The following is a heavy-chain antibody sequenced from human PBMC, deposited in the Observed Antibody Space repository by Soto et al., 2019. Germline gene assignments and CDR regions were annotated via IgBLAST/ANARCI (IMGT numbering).Heavy chain of an antibody. V-gene: IGHV3-21*01. CDR3: ARDLSAAEDIVVVALLPGYGMDV. Sequence: PGGSLRLSCAASGFTFSSYSMNWVRQAPGKGLEWVSSISSSSSYIYYADSVKGRFTISRDNAKNSLYLQMNSLRAEDTAVYYCARDLSAAEDIVVVALLPGYGMDVWGQGTTVTVSS. CDR2: ISSSSSYI. D-gene: IGHD2-15*01. CDR1: GFTFSSYS. J-gene: IGHJ6*02.